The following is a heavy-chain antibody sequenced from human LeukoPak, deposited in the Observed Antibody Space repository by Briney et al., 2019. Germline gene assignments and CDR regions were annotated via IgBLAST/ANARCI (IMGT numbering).Heavy chain of an antibody. D-gene: IGHD2-15*01. V-gene: IGHV3-21*01. J-gene: IGHJ3*02. CDR1: GFTFSSYS. CDR3: ARGYCSGGSCYLNAFDI. CDR2: ISTGSSYI. Sequence: GGSLRLSCASSGFTFSSYSMNWVRQAPGKGLEWVSSISTGSSYIFYAVSVKGRFTISRDNAKNSLYLQMNSLRAEDTAVYYCARGYCSGGSCYLNAFDIWGQGTMVTVSS.